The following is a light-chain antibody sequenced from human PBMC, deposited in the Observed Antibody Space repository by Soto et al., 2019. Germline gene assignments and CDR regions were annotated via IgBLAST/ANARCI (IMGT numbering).Light chain of an antibody. CDR1: SSDIGAYNY. CDR2: EVN. J-gene: IGLJ3*02. CDR3: TSYGGRDNLM. V-gene: IGLV2-8*01. Sequence: QSALTQPPFASGSPGQSVTISCTGTSSDIGAYNYVSWFQQHPGEAPKLIISEVNKRPSGVPDRFSGSKSGNTASLTVSGLQAEDEADCYCTSYGGRDNLMFGGGTKLTVL.